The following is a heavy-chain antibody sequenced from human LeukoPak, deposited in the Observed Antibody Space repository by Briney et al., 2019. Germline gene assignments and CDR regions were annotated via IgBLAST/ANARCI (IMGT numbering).Heavy chain of an antibody. D-gene: IGHD1-7*01. CDR2: INPNSGGT. CDR3: ARDPGWHYDY. J-gene: IGHJ4*02. CDR1: GFTFSSFG. Sequence: GGSLRLSCAASGFTFSSFGMHWVRQAPGQGLEWMGWINPNSGGTNYAQKFQGRVTMTRDTSISTAYMELSRLRSDDTAVYYCARDPGWHYDYWGQGTLVTVSS. V-gene: IGHV1-2*02.